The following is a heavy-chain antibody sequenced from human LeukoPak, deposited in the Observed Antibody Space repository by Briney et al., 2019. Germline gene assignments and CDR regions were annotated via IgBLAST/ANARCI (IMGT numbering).Heavy chain of an antibody. CDR3: VTSRGGYYGFFDY. J-gene: IGHJ4*02. CDR1: GFTFSGDG. D-gene: IGHD2/OR15-2a*01. Sequence: RRSLRLSCAASGFTFSGDGMHRVRQAAGHGPRWGSRINGDATSTSYSDSVKGRFTISRDNAKNTLYLQMNSLRAEDTAVYYCVTSRGGYYGFFDYWGQGTLVTVSS. V-gene: IGHV3-74*01. CDR2: INGDATST.